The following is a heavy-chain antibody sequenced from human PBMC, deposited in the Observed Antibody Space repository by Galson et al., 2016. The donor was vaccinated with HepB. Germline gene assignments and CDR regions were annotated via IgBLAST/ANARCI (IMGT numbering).Heavy chain of an antibody. V-gene: IGHV4-39*01. D-gene: IGHD1-1*01. CDR2: IYYRGST. CDR3: ARQGAEYDGLFQH. J-gene: IGHJ1*01. Sequence: SETLSLTCTVSGGSFSSSTYYWGWIRQPPGKGLEWIGSIYYRGSTYCNPSLKSRVTISVDTSKNQFSLNLTSVTAADTAVYYCARQGAEYDGLFQHWGQGTLVTVSS. CDR1: GGSFSSSTYY.